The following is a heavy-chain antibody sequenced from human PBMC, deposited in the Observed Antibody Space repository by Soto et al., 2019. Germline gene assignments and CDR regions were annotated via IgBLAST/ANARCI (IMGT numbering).Heavy chain of an antibody. CDR2: ISPYHGNT. D-gene: IGHD2-15*01. CDR1: GYTFTRFG. V-gene: IGHV1-18*01. J-gene: IGHJ6*03. CDR3: AVRYCLISVCLTRVVFDTDV. Sequence: QVQLVQSGTAVTKPGAAVKVSCKASGYTFTRFGINWVRRSPVQGLEWLGWISPYHGNTNYAQKFQDRVTLTTETSTTTAYMELRSLRSDDTAVYYCAVRYCLISVCLTRVVFDTDVWGKGTTVVVSS.